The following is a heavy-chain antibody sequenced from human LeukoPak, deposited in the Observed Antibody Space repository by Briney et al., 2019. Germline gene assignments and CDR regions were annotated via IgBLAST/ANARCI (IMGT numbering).Heavy chain of an antibody. D-gene: IGHD2-2*01. J-gene: IGHJ5*02. V-gene: IGHV3-74*01. Sequence: GGSLRRSCAAAGFTFSSYWMHWVRQAPGKGLVWVSLINSDGSRTSYADSVKGRFTISRDNTKNTLYLQMNSLRAEDTAVYYCARDLKEYQLLVGIDPWGQGTLVTVSS. CDR2: INSDGSRT. CDR3: ARDLKEYQLLVGIDP. CDR1: GFTFSSYW.